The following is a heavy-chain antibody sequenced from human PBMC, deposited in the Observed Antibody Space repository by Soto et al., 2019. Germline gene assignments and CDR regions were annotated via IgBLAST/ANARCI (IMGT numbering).Heavy chain of an antibody. J-gene: IGHJ4*02. CDR1: GGSISSYY. V-gene: IGHV4-59*01. CDR3: ARDDGDYGVDY. Sequence: SETLSLTCTVSGGSISSYYWSWIRQPPGRGLEWIGYIYYSGSTNYNPSLKSRVTISVDTSKNQFSLKLSSVTAADTAVYYCARDDGDYGVDYWGQGTLVTVSS. CDR2: IYYSGST. D-gene: IGHD4-17*01.